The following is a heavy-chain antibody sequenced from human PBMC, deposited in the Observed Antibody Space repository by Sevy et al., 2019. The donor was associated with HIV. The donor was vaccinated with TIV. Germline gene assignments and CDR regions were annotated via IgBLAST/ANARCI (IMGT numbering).Heavy chain of an antibody. CDR3: ARGPYYDFWYFDL. Sequence: GGSLRLSYAASGFTFSYYSMSWVRQAPGKGLEWVSSISTASSYIYYADSLKGRVTISRDNAKNSLYLQMNSLRAEDTAVYYCARGPYYDFWYFDLWGRGTLVTVSS. D-gene: IGHD3-3*01. CDR1: GFTFSYYS. CDR2: ISTASSYI. J-gene: IGHJ2*01. V-gene: IGHV3-21*01.